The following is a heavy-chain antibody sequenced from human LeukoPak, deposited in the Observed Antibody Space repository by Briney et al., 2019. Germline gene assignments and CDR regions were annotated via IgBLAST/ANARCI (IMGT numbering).Heavy chain of an antibody. CDR3: ARSGGGRSLAIDY. V-gene: IGHV4-31*03. Sequence: PSETLSLTCTVSGGSISSGGYYWSWIRQHPGKGLEWIGYIYYSGSTYYNPSLKSRVTISVDTSKNQFSLKLSSVTAADTAVYYCARSGGGRSLAIDYWGQGTLVTVSS. CDR2: IYYSGST. D-gene: IGHD3-16*01. CDR1: GGSISSGGYY. J-gene: IGHJ4*02.